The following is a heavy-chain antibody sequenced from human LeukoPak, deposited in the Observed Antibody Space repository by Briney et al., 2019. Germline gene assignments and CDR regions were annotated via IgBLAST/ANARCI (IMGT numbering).Heavy chain of an antibody. CDR1: GGSISSYY. CDR2: IYTSGST. CDR3: ARLYSSSWYLWFDP. D-gene: IGHD6-13*01. J-gene: IGHJ5*02. V-gene: IGHV4-4*07. Sequence: PSETLSLTCTVSGGSISSYYWSWIRQPAGKGLEWIGRIYTSGSTNYNPSLKSRVTMSVDTSKNQFSLKLSSVTAADTAVYYCARLYSSSWYLWFDPWGQGTLVTVSS.